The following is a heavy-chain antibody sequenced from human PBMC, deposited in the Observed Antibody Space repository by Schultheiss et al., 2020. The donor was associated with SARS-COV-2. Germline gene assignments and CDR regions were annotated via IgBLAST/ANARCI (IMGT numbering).Heavy chain of an antibody. Sequence: SETLSLTCAVYGGSFSGYYWSWIRQPAGKGLEWIGYIYYSGSTNYNPSLKSRVTISVDTSKNQFSLKLSSVTAADTAVYYCARLGGYWGQGTLVTVSS. D-gene: IGHD3-16*01. CDR2: IYYSGST. CDR1: GGSFSGYY. V-gene: IGHV4-59*12. CDR3: ARLGGY. J-gene: IGHJ4*02.